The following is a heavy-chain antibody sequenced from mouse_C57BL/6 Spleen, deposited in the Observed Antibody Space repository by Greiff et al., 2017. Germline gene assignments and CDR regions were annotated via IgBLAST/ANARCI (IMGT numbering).Heavy chain of an antibody. V-gene: IGHV1-80*01. CDR2: IYPGDGDT. J-gene: IGHJ2*01. Sequence: VQLQQSGAELVKPGASVKISCKASGYAFSSYWMNWVKQRPGKGLEWIGQIYPGDGDTNYNGKFKGKATLTADKSSSTAYMQLSSLTSEDSAVYFCARGIYYDYDGGSFDYWGQGTTLTVSS. CDR3: ARGIYYDYDGGSFDY. CDR1: GYAFSSYW. D-gene: IGHD2-4*01.